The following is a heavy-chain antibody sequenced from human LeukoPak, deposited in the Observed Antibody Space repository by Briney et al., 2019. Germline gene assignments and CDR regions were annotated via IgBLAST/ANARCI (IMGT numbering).Heavy chain of an antibody. CDR3: ARQTGTTVAFDI. J-gene: IGHJ3*02. Sequence: PGGSLRLSCAASGFTFSSYGMHWVRQAPGKGLEWVSSISSSSSYRYYADSVKGRFTSSRDNAKNSVCLQMNSLRAEDTAVYYCARQTGTTVAFDIWGQGTMVTVSS. D-gene: IGHD4-17*01. CDR1: GFTFSSYG. CDR2: ISSSSSYR. V-gene: IGHV3-21*01.